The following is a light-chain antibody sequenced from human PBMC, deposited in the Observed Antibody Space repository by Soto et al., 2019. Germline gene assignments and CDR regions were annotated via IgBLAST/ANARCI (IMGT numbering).Light chain of an antibody. CDR1: SSDVGGYNY. V-gene: IGLV2-8*01. CDR3: SSYAGSNNYV. CDR2: EVS. Sequence: QSVLTQPPSASGSPGQSVTISCTGTSSDVGGYNYVSWYQQHPGKAPKLMFYEVSKRPSGVPDRFSGSKFGNTASLTVSGLQAEDEADYYCSSYAGSNNYVFGTGTKVTVL. J-gene: IGLJ1*01.